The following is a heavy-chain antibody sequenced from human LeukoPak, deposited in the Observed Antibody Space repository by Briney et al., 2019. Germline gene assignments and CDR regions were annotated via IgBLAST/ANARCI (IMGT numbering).Heavy chain of an antibody. CDR3: ARGDSSGWYNYYYYYMDV. CDR1: GYTFTGYY. D-gene: IGHD6-19*01. J-gene: IGHJ6*03. V-gene: IGHV1-2*02. CDR2: INPNSGGT. Sequence: SVKVSCKASGYTFTGYYMHWVRQAPGQGLEWMGWINPNSGGTNYAQKFQGRVTTTRDTSISTAYMELSRLRSDDTAVYYCARGDSSGWYNYYYYYMDVWGKGTTVTVSS.